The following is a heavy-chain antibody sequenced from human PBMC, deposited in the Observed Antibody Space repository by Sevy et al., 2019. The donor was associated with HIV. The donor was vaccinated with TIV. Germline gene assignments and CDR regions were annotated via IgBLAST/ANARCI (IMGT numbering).Heavy chain of an antibody. CDR2: INSDSGVT. CDR1: GYIFSDYN. CDR3: ARLTTQPTSDLYGLDV. V-gene: IGHV1-2*02. Sequence: ASVKVSCKASGYIFSDYNIHWVRQAPGQGLEWMAWINSDSGVTNYAQRFQGEVTVTRDTSLRTAYLELTNLKSNDTAIYYCARLTTQPTSDLYGLDVWGQGTTVTVSS. J-gene: IGHJ6*02. D-gene: IGHD4-17*01.